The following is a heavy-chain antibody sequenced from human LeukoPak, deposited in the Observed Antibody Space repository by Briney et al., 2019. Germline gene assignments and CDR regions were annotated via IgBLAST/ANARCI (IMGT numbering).Heavy chain of an antibody. D-gene: IGHD6-13*01. CDR1: GFTFSSYA. V-gene: IGHV3-23*01. CDR3: AKGKPRIAASRFQYSDY. Sequence: GGSLRLSCAASGFTFSSYAMSWVRQAPGKGLEWVSAISGSGGSTYYADSVKGRFTISRDNSKNTLYLQMNSLRAEDTAVYYCAKGKPRIAASRFQYSDYWGQGTLVTVSS. CDR2: ISGSGGST. J-gene: IGHJ4*02.